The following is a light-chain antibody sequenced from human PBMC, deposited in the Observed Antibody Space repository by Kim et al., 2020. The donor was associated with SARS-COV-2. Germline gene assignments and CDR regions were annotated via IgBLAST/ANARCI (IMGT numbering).Light chain of an antibody. CDR3: QKYNAAPWT. J-gene: IGKJ1*01. Sequence: DIQMTQSPSSLSASVGDRVTITCRASQDISNYVVWYQQKPGKVPKVLIYAASALHSGVPSRFSGGGFGTDFTLTISSLQPEDVATYYCQKYNAAPWTCGQGTKVDIK. V-gene: IGKV1-27*01. CDR2: AAS. CDR1: QDISNY.